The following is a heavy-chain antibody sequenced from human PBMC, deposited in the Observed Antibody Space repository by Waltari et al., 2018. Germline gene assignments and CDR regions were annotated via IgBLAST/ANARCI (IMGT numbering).Heavy chain of an antibody. V-gene: IGHV1-69-2*01. Sequence: EVQLVQSGAEVKKPGATVKISCKASGYTFTDYYMHWVQQAPGNGLEWMGRVDPEDGETIYAEKFQGRVTITADTSTDTAYMELSSLRSEDTAVYYCARGGITMVRGVVYYYFDYWGQGTLVTVSS. CDR3: ARGGITMVRGVVYYYFDY. CDR1: GYTFTDYY. J-gene: IGHJ4*02. D-gene: IGHD3-10*01. CDR2: VDPEDGET.